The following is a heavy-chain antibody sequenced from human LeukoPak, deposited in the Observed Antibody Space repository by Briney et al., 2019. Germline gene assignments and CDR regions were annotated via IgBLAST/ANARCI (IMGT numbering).Heavy chain of an antibody. V-gene: IGHV3-64*01. D-gene: IGHD3-22*01. J-gene: IGHJ5*02. CDR1: GFTFSSYA. Sequence: GGSLRLSCAASGFTFSSYAMHWVRQAPGKGLEYVSAISSNGGSTYYANSVKGRFTISRDNSKNTLYLQMNSLTAEDTAVYYCAREGDYYDSSGYYYHPWGQGTLVTVSS. CDR2: ISSNGGST. CDR3: AREGDYYDSSGYYYHP.